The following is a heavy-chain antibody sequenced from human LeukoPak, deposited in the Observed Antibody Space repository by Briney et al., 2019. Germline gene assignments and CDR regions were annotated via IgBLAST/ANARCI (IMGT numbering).Heavy chain of an antibody. J-gene: IGHJ4*02. V-gene: IGHV3-21*01. D-gene: IGHD3-22*01. CDR3: AREDDSSGYPYDY. CDR1: GFTFSSYS. Sequence: GGSLRLSCAASGFTFSSYSMNWVRQAPGKGLEWVSSISSSSSYIYYADSVEGRFTISRDNAKNSLYLQMNSLRAEDTAVYYCAREDDSSGYPYDYWGQGTLVTVSS. CDR2: ISSSSSYI.